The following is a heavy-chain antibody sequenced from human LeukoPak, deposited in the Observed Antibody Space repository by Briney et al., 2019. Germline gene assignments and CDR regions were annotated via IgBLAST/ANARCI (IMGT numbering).Heavy chain of an antibody. CDR2: IIPIFGTA. J-gene: IGHJ6*02. D-gene: IGHD2-2*01. CDR3: ATHCSNTSCYELGYYYYGMDV. Sequence: ASVKVSCKASGGTFSSYAISWVRQAPGQGLEWMGGIIPIFGTANYAQKFQGRVTITADESTSTAYMELSSLRSEDTAVYYCATHCSNTSCYELGYYYYGMDVWGQGTTVTVSS. V-gene: IGHV1-69*13. CDR1: GGTFSSYA.